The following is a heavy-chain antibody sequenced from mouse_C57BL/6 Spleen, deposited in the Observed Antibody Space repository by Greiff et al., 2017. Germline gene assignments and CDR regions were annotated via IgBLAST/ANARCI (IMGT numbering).Heavy chain of an antibody. CDR2: ISSGSSTI. CDR3: ARALYGNYSYYYAMDY. CDR1: GFTFSDYG. Sequence: EVQLVESGGGLVKPGGSLKLSCAASGFTFSDYGMHWVRQAPEKGLEWVAYISSGSSTIYYADTVKGRFTISRDNAKNTLFLQMTSLRSEDTAMYYCARALYGNYSYYYAMDYWGQGTSVTVSS. V-gene: IGHV5-17*01. J-gene: IGHJ4*01. D-gene: IGHD2-1*01.